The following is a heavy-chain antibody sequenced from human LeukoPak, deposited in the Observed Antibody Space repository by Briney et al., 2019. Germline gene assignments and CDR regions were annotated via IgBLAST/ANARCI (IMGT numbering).Heavy chain of an antibody. V-gene: IGHV4-61*01. D-gene: IGHD3-10*01. J-gene: IGHJ4*02. CDR3: ARGGSYYYGSGSYSRPLFDY. CDR1: GGSVSSGSYY. CDR2: IYYSGST. Sequence: SETLSLTCTVSGGSVSSGSYYWSWIRQPPGKGLEWIGYIYYSGSTNYNPSLKSRVTISVDTSKNQFSLTLSSVTAADTAVYYCARGGSYYYGSGSYSRPLFDYWGQGTLVTVSS.